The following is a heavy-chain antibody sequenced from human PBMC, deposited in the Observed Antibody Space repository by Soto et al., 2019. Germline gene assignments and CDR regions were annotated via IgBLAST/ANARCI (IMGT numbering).Heavy chain of an antibody. V-gene: IGHV1-3*01. J-gene: IGHJ4*02. CDR1: GYTFTSYA. CDR3: AGSWTPTLYYFDY. Sequence: ASVKVSCKASGYTFTSYAMHWVRQAPGQRLEWMGWINAGNGNTKYSQKFQGRVTITRDTSASTAYMELSSLRSEDTAVYYCAGSWTPTLYYFDYWGQGTLVTVSS. CDR2: INAGNGNT. D-gene: IGHD6-13*01.